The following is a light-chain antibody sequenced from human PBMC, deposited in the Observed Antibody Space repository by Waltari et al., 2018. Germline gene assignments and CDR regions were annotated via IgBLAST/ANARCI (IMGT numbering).Light chain of an antibody. J-gene: IGLJ1*01. CDR3: TSYTSSHSLV. CDR2: DVS. CDR1: SRDVGNYDW. V-gene: IGLV2-14*03. Sequence: QSALTQPASVSGSPGQSITISCTGTSRDVGNYDWVSWYQQHPGKAPKVVIFDVSYRPPGVSIRFSGSKSGNTASLTISGLQAEDEADYYCTSYTSSHSLVFGTGTKVTVL.